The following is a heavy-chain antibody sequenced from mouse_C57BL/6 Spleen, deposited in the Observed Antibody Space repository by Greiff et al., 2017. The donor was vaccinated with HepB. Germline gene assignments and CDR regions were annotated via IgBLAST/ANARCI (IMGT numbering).Heavy chain of an antibody. CDR3: ARRGLTAWVAY. CDR1: GYTFTSYW. J-gene: IGHJ3*01. D-gene: IGHD2-2*01. V-gene: IGHV1-69*01. CDR2: IDPSDSYT. Sequence: VKLMESGAELVMPGASVKLSCKASGYTFTSYWMHWVKQRPGQGLEWIGEIDPSDSYTNYNQKFKGKSTLTVDKSSSTAYMQLSSLTSEDSAVYYCARRGLTAWVAYWGQGTLVTVSA.